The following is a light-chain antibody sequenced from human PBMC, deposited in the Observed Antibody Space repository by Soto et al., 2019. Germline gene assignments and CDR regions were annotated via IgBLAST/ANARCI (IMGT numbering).Light chain of an antibody. V-gene: IGKV3-20*01. J-gene: IGKJ1*01. CDR2: GAS. CDR3: QQYGGSPTT. Sequence: EMELTHSPGTLAVSPGERATLSGRASQRLIISYRAWYQQKPGQAPRLLVQGASRRATGIPDRFSGSGSGTDFTLTISRLEPEDFEVYYCQQYGGSPTTFGQGSKVDI. CDR1: QRLIISY.